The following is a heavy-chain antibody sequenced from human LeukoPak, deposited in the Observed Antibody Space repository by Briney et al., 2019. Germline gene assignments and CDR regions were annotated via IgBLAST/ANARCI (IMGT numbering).Heavy chain of an antibody. D-gene: IGHD5-18*01. CDR3: ARVVVQLWLPYNWFDP. Sequence: PGGSLRLSXAASGFTFCSYWMSWVRQAPGKGLEWVANIKQDGSEKYYVDSVKGRFTISRDNAKNSLYLQMNSLRAEDTAVYYCARVVVQLWLPYNWFDPWGQGTLVTVSS. J-gene: IGHJ5*02. CDR1: GFTFCSYW. V-gene: IGHV3-7*01. CDR2: IKQDGSEK.